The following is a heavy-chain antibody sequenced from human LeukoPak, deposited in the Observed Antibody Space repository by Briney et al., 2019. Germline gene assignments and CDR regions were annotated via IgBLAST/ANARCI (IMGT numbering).Heavy chain of an antibody. Sequence: AGGSLRLSCGAWGFLFRRYGVLGAREAPGKGVVWVAVIWYDGSNKYYADSVKGRFTISRDNSKNTLYLQMNSLRAEDTAVYYCARAEIGSWDYWGQGTLVTVSS. CDR2: IWYDGSNK. CDR1: GFLFRRYG. V-gene: IGHV3-33*01. J-gene: IGHJ4*02. CDR3: ARAEIGSWDY. D-gene: IGHD6-13*01.